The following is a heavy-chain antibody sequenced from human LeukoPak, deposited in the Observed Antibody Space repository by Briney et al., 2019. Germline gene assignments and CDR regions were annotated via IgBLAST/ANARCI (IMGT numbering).Heavy chain of an antibody. CDR1: GFTFSSYA. J-gene: IGHJ6*03. V-gene: IGHV3-23*01. CDR3: AKWGFTSCYTGRRYFYMDV. Sequence: GGSLRLSCAASGFTFSSYAMTWVRQAPGQGLDWVSSIRNSGGSTDYADSVKGRFTISRDNSKNTLYLQMNNLRAEDTAVYYCAKWGFTSCYTGRRYFYMDVWGTGTTVTVSS. CDR2: IRNSGGST. D-gene: IGHD2-2*02.